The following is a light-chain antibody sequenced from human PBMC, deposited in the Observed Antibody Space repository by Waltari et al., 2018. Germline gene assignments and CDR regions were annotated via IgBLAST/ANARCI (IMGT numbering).Light chain of an antibody. Sequence: EIDLKQSPGTLSLSPGERATHSCRASQSVSTTLAWYQQKPGQVPKLLIYGASIRATGIPDRFTGSGSGTDFSLTISSLGPEDFAIYFCQHYVRLPATFGQGTKVEIK. J-gene: IGKJ1*01. CDR1: QSVSTT. V-gene: IGKV3-20*01. CDR2: GAS. CDR3: QHYVRLPAT.